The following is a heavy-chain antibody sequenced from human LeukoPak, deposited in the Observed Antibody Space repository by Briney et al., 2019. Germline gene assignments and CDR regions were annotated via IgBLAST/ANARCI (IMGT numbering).Heavy chain of an antibody. D-gene: IGHD6-13*01. CDR2: VNHSGST. Sequence: SETLSLTCAVYGRSFSGYYWSWIRQPPGKGLEWIGEVNHSGSTNYNPSLKSRVTISVDTSKNQFSLKLSSVTAADTAVYYCARGLGTIAAAGMRPPRYYFDYWGQGTLVTVSS. CDR3: ARGLGTIAAAGMRPPRYYFDY. CDR1: GRSFSGYY. V-gene: IGHV4-34*01. J-gene: IGHJ4*02.